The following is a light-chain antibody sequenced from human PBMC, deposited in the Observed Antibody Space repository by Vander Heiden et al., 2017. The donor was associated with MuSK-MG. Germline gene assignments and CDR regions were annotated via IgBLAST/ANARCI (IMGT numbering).Light chain of an antibody. CDR3: QQIHTYPIT. J-gene: IGKJ4*01. Sequence: DLQLTQSPSFLSASVGDRVTITCRASQGISNHLAWYQQKPGRGPTLLMYFVTALENGVPSRFSGSGSGAEFTLTISSLQPEDSATYYCQQIHTYPITFGGGTKVEI. CDR1: QGISNH. V-gene: IGKV1-9*01. CDR2: FVT.